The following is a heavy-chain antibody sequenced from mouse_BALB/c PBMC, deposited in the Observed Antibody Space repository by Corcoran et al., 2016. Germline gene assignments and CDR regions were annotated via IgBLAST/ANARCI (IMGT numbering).Heavy chain of an antibody. CDR1: GYTFTNYG. CDR3: ARFYYDYRDFDY. J-gene: IGHJ2*01. D-gene: IGHD2-4*01. CDR2: INTYTGES. V-gene: IGHV9-3-1*01. Sequence: QIQLVQSGPELKKPGETVKISCKASGYTFTNYGMNWVKQAPGKGLKWMGWINTYTGESTYADDFKGRFAFSLETSASTAYLQINNHKNEDTATYFCARFYYDYRDFDYWGQGTTLTVSS.